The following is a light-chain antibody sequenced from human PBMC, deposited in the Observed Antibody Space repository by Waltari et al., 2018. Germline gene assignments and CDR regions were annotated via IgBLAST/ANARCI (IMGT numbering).Light chain of an antibody. CDR1: SSQIRAGCD. CDR3: QSYDSSLSAV. CDR2: GNS. J-gene: IGLJ2*01. Sequence: QSVLTQPPSVSGAPGQRVTIPCTGSSSQIRAGCDVHWYQQLPGTAPKLLIYGNSNRPSGVPDRFSGSKSGTSASLAITGLQAEDEADYYCQSYDSSLSAVFGGGTKLTVL. V-gene: IGLV1-40*01.